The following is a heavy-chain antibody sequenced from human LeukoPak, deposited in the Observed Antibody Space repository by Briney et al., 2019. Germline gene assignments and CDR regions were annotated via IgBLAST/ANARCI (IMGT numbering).Heavy chain of an antibody. V-gene: IGHV4-59*01. CDR3: ARDRYSSGRYGIYYYYGMDV. J-gene: IGHJ6*02. CDR2: IYYSGST. D-gene: IGHD6-19*01. Sequence: SETLSLTCTVSGGSISSYYWSWIRQPPGKGLEWIGYIYYSGSTNYNASLKSRVTISVDTSKNQFSLKLSSVTAADTAVYYCARDRYSSGRYGIYYYYGMDVWGQGTTVPVSS. CDR1: GGSISSYY.